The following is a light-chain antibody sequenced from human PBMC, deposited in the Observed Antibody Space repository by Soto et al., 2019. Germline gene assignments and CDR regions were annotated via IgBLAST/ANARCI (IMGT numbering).Light chain of an antibody. J-gene: IGKJ3*01. V-gene: IGKV3-15*01. CDR1: QTVSSN. Sequence: EIVMTQSPATLSVSPGERVTLSCRASQTVSSNLAWYQQKPGQPPRLLIYGASTRATGIPARFIGSGSGTEFTLTISSLQSEDFAVYFCQQYNDWPPYTVGPGTKVDIK. CDR2: GAS. CDR3: QQYNDWPPYT.